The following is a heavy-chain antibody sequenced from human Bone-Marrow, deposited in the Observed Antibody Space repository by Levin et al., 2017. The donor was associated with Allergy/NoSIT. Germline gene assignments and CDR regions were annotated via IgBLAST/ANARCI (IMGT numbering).Heavy chain of an antibody. J-gene: IGHJ2*01. D-gene: IGHD2-15*01. CDR3: ARDPLGYCSGGSCYSGYFDL. V-gene: IGHV4-30-2*01. CDR1: GGSISSGGYS. CDR2: IYHSGST. Sequence: SETLSLTCAVSGGSISSGGYSWSWIRQPPGKGLEWIGYIYHSGSTYYNPSLKSRVTISVDRSKNQFSLKLSSVTAADTAVYYCARDPLGYCSGGSCYSGYFDLWGRGTLVTVSS.